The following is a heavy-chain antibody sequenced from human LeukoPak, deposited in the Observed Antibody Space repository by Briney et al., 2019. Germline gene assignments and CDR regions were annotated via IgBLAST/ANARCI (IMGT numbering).Heavy chain of an antibody. CDR2: MNPNSGNT. CDR1: GYTFTSYD. CDR3: ARRPSSSYGFFWFDP. D-gene: IGHD6-6*01. V-gene: IGHV1-8*03. J-gene: IGHJ5*02. Sequence: ASVKVSCKASGYTFTSYDINWVRQATGQGLEWMGWMNPNSGNTGYAQNFQGRVTITRNTSISTAYMELSSLRSEDTAVYYCARRPSSSYGFFWFDPWGQGTLVTVSS.